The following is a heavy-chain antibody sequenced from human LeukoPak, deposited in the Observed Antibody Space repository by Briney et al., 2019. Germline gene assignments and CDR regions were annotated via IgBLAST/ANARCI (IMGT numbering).Heavy chain of an antibody. V-gene: IGHV4-4*07. CDR3: ARDGYYYDSSGYGLDY. D-gene: IGHD3-22*01. CDR1: GGSFSGYY. CDR2: IYTSGST. Sequence: SETLSLTCAVYGGSFSGYYWSWIRQPAGKGLEWIGRIYTSGSTNYNPSLKSRVTMSVDTSKNQFSLKLSSVTAADTAVYYCARDGYYYDSSGYGLDYWGQGTLVTVSS. J-gene: IGHJ4*02.